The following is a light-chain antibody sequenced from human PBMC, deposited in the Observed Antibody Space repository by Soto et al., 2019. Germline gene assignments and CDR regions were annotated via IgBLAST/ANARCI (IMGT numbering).Light chain of an antibody. CDR3: QQYGTSPQT. J-gene: IGKJ1*01. CDR1: QSVSSY. CDR2: DAS. V-gene: IGKV3-20*01. Sequence: EIVLTQSPATLSLSPGERATLSCRASQSVSSYLAWYQQKPGQAPRLLIYDASSRATGIPDRFSGGGSGTDFILTISRLEPEDFAVYYCQQYGTSPQTFGQGTKVDIK.